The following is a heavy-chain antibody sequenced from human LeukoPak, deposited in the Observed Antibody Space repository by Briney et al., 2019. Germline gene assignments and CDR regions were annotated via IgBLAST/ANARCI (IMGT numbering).Heavy chain of an antibody. CDR2: ISSGSSFI. J-gene: IGHJ4*02. CDR3: ARAPLLWFGELGADY. Sequence: GGSLRLSCAASGFTFSTYSMNWVRQAPGKGLEWVSSISSGSSFIYYADSVKGRFTISRDNAKNSLYLQMNSLRAEDTAVYYCARAPLLWFGELGADYWGQGTLVTVSS. V-gene: IGHV3-21*01. CDR1: GFTFSTYS. D-gene: IGHD3-10*01.